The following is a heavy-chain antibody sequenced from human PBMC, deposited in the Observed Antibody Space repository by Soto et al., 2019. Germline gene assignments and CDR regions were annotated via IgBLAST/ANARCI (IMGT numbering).Heavy chain of an antibody. Sequence: QVQLVQSGAEVKKPGASVKVSCKASGYTFTSYGISWVRQAPGQGLEWMGWISAYNGNTNYAQKLQGRVTMTTDTSTSTADMERRSLRSDDTAVYYCARERVWFGELLNWFDPWGQGTLVTVSS. CDR3: ARERVWFGELLNWFDP. J-gene: IGHJ5*02. CDR1: GYTFTSYG. D-gene: IGHD3-10*01. V-gene: IGHV1-18*01. CDR2: ISAYNGNT.